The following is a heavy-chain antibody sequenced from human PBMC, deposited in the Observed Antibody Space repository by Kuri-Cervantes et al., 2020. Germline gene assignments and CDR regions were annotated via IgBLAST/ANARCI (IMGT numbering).Heavy chain of an antibody. Sequence: GGSLRLSCAASGFTFSSYGMHWVRQAPGKGLEWVAVIWYDGSNKYYADSVKGRFTISRDNAKNSLYLQMNSLRAGDTAVYYCARTSSPDYFDYWGQGTLVTVSS. CDR1: GFTFSSYG. J-gene: IGHJ4*02. V-gene: IGHV3-33*01. CDR3: ARTSSPDYFDY. CDR2: IWYDGSNK. D-gene: IGHD6-6*01.